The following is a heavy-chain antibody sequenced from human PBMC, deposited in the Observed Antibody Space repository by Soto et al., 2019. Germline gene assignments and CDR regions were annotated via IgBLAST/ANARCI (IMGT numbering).Heavy chain of an antibody. CDR1: GYTLTELS. D-gene: IGHD3-3*01. V-gene: IGHV1-24*01. CDR3: ATDGGPTIFGEAPGYRMDV. CDR2: FDPEDGET. J-gene: IGHJ6*02. Sequence: ASVKVSCKVSGYTLTELSMHWVRQAPGKGLEWMGGFDPEDGETIYAQKFQGRATMTEDTSTDTAYMELSSLRSEDTAVYYCATDGGPTIFGEAPGYRMDVWGQGTTVTVSS.